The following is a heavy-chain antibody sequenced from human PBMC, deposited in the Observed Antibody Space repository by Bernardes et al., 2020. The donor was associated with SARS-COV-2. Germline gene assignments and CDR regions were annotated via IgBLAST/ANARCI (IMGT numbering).Heavy chain of an antibody. CDR1: QFTFSRFW. V-gene: IGHV3-74*01. CDR3: ARDVGGREGY. CDR2: SNEYGTTT. D-gene: IGHD1-26*01. Sequence: GGSLRLSCAASQFTFSRFWMHWVRQVPGKGLVWVSRSNEYGTTTNYADSAKGRFTISRDNARNTLYLRMSSLRAEDTAVYYCARDVGGREGYSGQGTLVTVSS. J-gene: IGHJ4*02.